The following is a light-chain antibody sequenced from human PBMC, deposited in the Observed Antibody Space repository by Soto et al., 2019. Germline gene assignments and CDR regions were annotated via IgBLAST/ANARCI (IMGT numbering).Light chain of an antibody. Sequence: ALHMTQSPSSFSASTGDTITITCRASQSIGTNLVWYQQKPGKAPKVLIFAASTLQSGVPSRFSGSGSGTDFTLTISCLQSEDFASYYCQQYYSYPLTFGGGTKEEIK. CDR3: QQYYSYPLT. V-gene: IGKV1-8*01. CDR2: AAS. J-gene: IGKJ4*01. CDR1: QSIGTN.